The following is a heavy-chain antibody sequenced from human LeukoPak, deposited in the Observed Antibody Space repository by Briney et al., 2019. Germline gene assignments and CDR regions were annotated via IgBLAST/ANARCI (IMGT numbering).Heavy chain of an antibody. V-gene: IGHV3-23*01. J-gene: IGHJ4*02. CDR1: GFTVSDYA. CDR2: ISASGVMT. Sequence: GTSLRLSCAASGFTVSDYAMTWVRQAPGKGLEWVSSISASGVMTYYADSVKGRFTVSRDNSKNSLYLQMKSLTAADTAVYYCAKDRSIGTYYTFDHWGQGTLVSVSS. D-gene: IGHD1-26*01. CDR3: AKDRSIGTYYTFDH.